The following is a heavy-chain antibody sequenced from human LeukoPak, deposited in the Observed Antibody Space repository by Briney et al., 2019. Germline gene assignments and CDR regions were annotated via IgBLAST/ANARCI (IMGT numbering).Heavy chain of an antibody. D-gene: IGHD3-22*01. CDR2: ISSSSSTI. Sequence: PGGSLRLSCAACGFTFSSYSMLWVRQAPGKGLEWVSYISSSSSTIYYADSVKGRFTISRDNAKNSLYLQMNTLRAEDTAVYYCARDRHKYNYDSAGYPPYWGQGTLVTVSS. J-gene: IGHJ4*02. V-gene: IGHV3-48*01. CDR3: ARDRHKYNYDSAGYPPY. CDR1: GFTFSSYS.